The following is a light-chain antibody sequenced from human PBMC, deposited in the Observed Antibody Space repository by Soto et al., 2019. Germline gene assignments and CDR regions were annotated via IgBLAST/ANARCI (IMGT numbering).Light chain of an antibody. CDR1: SSNIGAGHD. CDR2: GNG. J-gene: IGLJ1*01. Sequence: QSVLTQPPSVSGAPGQRVTISCTGSSSNIGAGHDVHWYQHLPGTAPKLLIYGNGNRPSGVPDRFSGSKSGTSASLAITGLQAEDEADYYCGTWDSSLSSGAVFGTGTKVTLL. CDR3: GTWDSSLSSGAV. V-gene: IGLV1-40*01.